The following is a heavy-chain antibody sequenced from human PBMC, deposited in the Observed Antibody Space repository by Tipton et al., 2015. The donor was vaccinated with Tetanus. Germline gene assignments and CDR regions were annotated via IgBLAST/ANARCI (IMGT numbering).Heavy chain of an antibody. CDR2: IYTSGST. CDR3: ARQKRNYYDHNY. D-gene: IGHD3-22*01. Sequence: TLSLTCAVSGGSISSDYWSWIRQPAGKGLEWIGRIYTSGSTNYNPSLKSRVTMSVDTSKNQFSLKLSSVTAADTAIYYCARQKRNYYDHNYWGQGTLVSVSS. J-gene: IGHJ4*02. CDR1: GGSISSDY. V-gene: IGHV4-4*07.